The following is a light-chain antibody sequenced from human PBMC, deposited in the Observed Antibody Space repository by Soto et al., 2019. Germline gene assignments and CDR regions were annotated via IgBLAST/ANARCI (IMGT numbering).Light chain of an antibody. CDR1: QSISNW. Sequence: DIQMTQSPSTLSASVGDRVTITCRASQSISNWLAWYQQKPGKAPKLLIHDASSLESGVPSRFSGSGSGTEFTLTITSLQPDDFATYYCQQYNSYWTFDQGTKVEIK. J-gene: IGKJ1*01. V-gene: IGKV1-5*01. CDR2: DAS. CDR3: QQYNSYWT.